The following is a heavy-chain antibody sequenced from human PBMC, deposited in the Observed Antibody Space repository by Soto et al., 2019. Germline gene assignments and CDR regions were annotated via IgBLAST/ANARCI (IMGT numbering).Heavy chain of an antibody. Sequence: QVQRVQSGAEVKKPGASVTVSCKTSGYTFSSIGISWVRQAPGLGLEWMGWISPHKDDTYYAQRLQGRVTMTTDTSTSTAYMELRSLRSDDTAVYFCARVLDGSGSYYTNYWGQGTLVTVSS. CDR2: ISPHKDDT. CDR1: GYTFSSIG. CDR3: ARVLDGSGSYYTNY. D-gene: IGHD3-10*01. V-gene: IGHV1-18*01. J-gene: IGHJ4*02.